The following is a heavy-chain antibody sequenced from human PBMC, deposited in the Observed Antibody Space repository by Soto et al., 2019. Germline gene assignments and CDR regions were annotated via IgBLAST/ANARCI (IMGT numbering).Heavy chain of an antibody. V-gene: IGHV3-49*03. CDR3: SGFSGGDLNHYGMDV. CDR1: GFTFGDYA. Sequence: PGGSLRLSCTGSGFTFGDYAMSWFRQAPGKGLEWVGLMRSKSYSGTIGYAASVKGRFTISRDDSNSIAYLQMSSLKIEDTAVYYCSGFSGGDLNHYGMDVWGQGTTVTVSS. J-gene: IGHJ6*02. D-gene: IGHD5-12*01. CDR2: MRSKSYSGTI.